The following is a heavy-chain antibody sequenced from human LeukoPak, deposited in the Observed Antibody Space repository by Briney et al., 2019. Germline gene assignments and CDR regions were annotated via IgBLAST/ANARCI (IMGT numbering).Heavy chain of an antibody. D-gene: IGHD3-10*01. CDR3: VKGRITMVRGVFDY. V-gene: IGHV3-30*18. Sequence: GGSLRLSCAASGFSFTMYGIHWVRQAPGKGLEWVAVISTDGNNEYYANSVKGRFTISRDNSKNTVYLQMTRLRTEDTAVYYCVKGRITMVRGVFDYWGQGTLVTVSS. J-gene: IGHJ4*02. CDR2: ISTDGNNE. CDR1: GFSFTMYG.